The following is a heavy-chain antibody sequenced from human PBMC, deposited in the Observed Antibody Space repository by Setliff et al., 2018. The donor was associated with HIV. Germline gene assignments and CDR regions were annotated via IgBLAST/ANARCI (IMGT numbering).Heavy chain of an antibody. CDR3: ATDDYDRSGHHPDY. CDR2: IYPKSGDT. J-gene: IGHJ4*02. Sequence: ASVKVSCKASGYTFTDYYMHWMRQAPGRGLEWMGWIYPKSGDTNYEQKFQGRVTLTRDTSISTAYMEVSNLRSDDTAVYYCATDDYDRSGHHPDYWGQGTLVTVSS. V-gene: IGHV1-2*02. CDR1: GYTFTDYY. D-gene: IGHD3-22*01.